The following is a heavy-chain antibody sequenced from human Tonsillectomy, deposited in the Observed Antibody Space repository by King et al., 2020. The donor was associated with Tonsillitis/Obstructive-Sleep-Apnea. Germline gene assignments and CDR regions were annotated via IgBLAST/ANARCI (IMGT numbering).Heavy chain of an antibody. CDR1: GFTFSRYW. D-gene: IGHD3-22*01. J-gene: IGHJ6*02. CDR3: AREWHDYYDSSGFSDSYYYYYGMDV. V-gene: IGHV3-7*03. Sequence: QLVQSGGGLVQPGGSLRLSCAASGFTFSRYWMSWVRQAPGKGLEWVANIKQDGSEKYYVDSVKGRFTISRDNAKNSLYLQMNSLRAEDTAVYYCAREWHDYYDSSGFSDSYYYYYGMDVWGQGTTVTVSS. CDR2: IKQDGSEK.